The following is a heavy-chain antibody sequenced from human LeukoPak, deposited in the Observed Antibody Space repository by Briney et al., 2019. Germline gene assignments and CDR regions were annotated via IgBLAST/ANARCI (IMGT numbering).Heavy chain of an antibody. V-gene: IGHV4-34*01. Sequence: SETLSLTCAVYGGSFSGYYWSWIRQPPGKGLEWIGEINHSGSTNYNPSLKSRVTIPIDTSKNQFSLKLSSVTAADTAVYYCARGFPNCSSTSCPSAGDYWGQGTLVTVSS. D-gene: IGHD2-2*01. CDR2: INHSGST. CDR3: ARGFPNCSSTSCPSAGDY. CDR1: GGSFSGYY. J-gene: IGHJ4*02.